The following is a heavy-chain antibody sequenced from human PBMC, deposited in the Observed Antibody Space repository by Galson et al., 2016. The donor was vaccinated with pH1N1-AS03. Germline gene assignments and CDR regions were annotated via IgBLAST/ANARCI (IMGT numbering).Heavy chain of an antibody. J-gene: IGHJ6*02. CDR2: ISSSGSHI. D-gene: IGHD1-26*01. V-gene: IGHV3-21*01. Sequence: SLRLSCADSGSTFSLKSMNWVRQAPGKGLEWISPISSSGSHIYYADSVKGRFTISRDNAKNSLYLQMNSLRDEDTAVYYCARDLSGEGSPVGDAMAVWGPGTTVTVSS. CDR1: GSTFSLKS. CDR3: ARDLSGEGSPVGDAMAV.